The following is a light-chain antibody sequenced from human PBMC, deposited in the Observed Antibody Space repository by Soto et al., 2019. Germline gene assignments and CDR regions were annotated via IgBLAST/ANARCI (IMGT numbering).Light chain of an antibody. CDR3: QPYDSSLSGWV. J-gene: IGLJ3*02. CDR2: GNS. V-gene: IGLV1-40*01. Sequence: QSVLTQPPSVSGAPGQRVTISCTGSSSNIGAGYDVHWYQQLPGTAPKLLIYGNSNRPSGVPDRFSGSKSGTSATLAIPGLRAEDEADYYCQPYDSSLSGWVFGGGTKLTVL. CDR1: SSNIGAGYD.